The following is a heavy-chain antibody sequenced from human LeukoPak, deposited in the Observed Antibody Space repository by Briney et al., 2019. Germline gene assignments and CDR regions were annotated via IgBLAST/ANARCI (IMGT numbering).Heavy chain of an antibody. J-gene: IGHJ2*01. CDR3: VRDRGRKYQLRYWYFDP. D-gene: IGHD2-2*01. CDR2: IYYSGST. CDR1: GGSISSGGYY. Sequence: SQTLSLTYTVSGGSISSGGYYWSWIRPHPGKRLEWIVYIYYSGSTYYNPSLKRRVTISVDTSKNQFSLKLSSVTAVDTAVYYCVRDRGRKYQLRYWYFDPWGRGTLVTVSS. V-gene: IGHV4-31*03.